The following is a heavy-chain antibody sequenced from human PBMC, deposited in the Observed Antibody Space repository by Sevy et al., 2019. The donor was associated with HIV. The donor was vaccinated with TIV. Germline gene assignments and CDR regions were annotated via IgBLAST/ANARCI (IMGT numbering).Heavy chain of an antibody. CDR1: GFTFGDFA. V-gene: IGHV3-49*04. Sequence: GGSLRLSCTTSGFTFGDFAMNWVRQAPGKGLEWVAFLKGKALDGIIKHAASVKGRFTISRDDSKGIAYLQMNVLKSEDTGVYYCRGWEVAQCIFVYWGQGALVTVSS. CDR3: RGWEVAQCIFVY. CDR2: LKGKALDGII. D-gene: IGHD2-15*01. J-gene: IGHJ4*02.